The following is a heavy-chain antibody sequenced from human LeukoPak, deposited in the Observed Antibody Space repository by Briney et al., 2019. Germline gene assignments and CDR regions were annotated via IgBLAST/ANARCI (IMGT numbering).Heavy chain of an antibody. CDR2: INPSGGST. V-gene: IGHV1-46*01. D-gene: IGHD3-3*01. J-gene: IGHJ4*02. Sequence: ASVKVSCKASGYTFTSYYMHWVRQAPGQGLEWMGIINPSGGSTSYAQKFQGRVTMTRDMSTSTVYMELSSLRSEDTAVYYCARGPHVLRFLEWLSDGLDYWGQGTLVTVSS. CDR1: GYTFTSYY. CDR3: ARGPHVLRFLEWLSDGLDY.